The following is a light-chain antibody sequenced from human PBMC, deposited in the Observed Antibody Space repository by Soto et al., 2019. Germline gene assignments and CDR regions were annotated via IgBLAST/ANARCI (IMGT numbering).Light chain of an antibody. CDR3: SSYTSTITL. CDR2: DVT. V-gene: IGLV2-14*03. J-gene: IGLJ1*01. CDR1: SSDISIYNY. Sequence: SALTQPASVSGSPGQSITISCTGTSSDISIYNYVFWYQQHPGTAPKLVIYDVTNRPSGVSNRFSGSKSGNTASLTISGLQAEDEADYLCSSYTSTITLFGTGTKVTVL.